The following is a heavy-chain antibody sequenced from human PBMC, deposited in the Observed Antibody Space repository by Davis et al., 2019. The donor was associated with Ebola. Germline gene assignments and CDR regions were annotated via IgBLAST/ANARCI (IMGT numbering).Heavy chain of an antibody. D-gene: IGHD3-3*01. CDR1: VYSFTSYW. CDR3: ARRPYYDFWSGYSSNWFDP. CDR2: IYPGDSDT. Sequence: NVSCQGSVYSFTSYWIGWVRQMPGKGLEWMGIIYPGDSDTRYSPSFQGQVTSSADKSISTAYLQWSSLNASDTAMYYCARRPYYDFWSGYSSNWFDPWGQGTLVTVSS. J-gene: IGHJ5*02. V-gene: IGHV5-51*01.